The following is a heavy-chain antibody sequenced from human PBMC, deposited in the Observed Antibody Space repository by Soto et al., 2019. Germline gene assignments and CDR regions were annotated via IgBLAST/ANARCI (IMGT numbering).Heavy chain of an antibody. Sequence: SETLSLTCTVSGGSISSGDYYWSWIRQPPGKGLEWIGYIYYSGSTYYNPSLKSRVTISVDTSKNQFSLKLSSVTAADTAVYYCARDTNYYDSSGYYYAPDYWGQGTLVTVSP. D-gene: IGHD3-22*01. CDR3: ARDTNYYDSSGYYYAPDY. CDR2: IYYSGST. J-gene: IGHJ4*02. V-gene: IGHV4-30-4*01. CDR1: GGSISSGDYY.